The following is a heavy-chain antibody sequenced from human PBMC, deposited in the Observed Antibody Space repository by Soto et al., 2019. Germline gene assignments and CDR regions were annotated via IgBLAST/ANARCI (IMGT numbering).Heavy chain of an antibody. D-gene: IGHD6-19*01. Sequence: QVQLVQSGAEVKKPGASVKISCKASGYTFTKYYMHWVRQAPGQGLEWMGIINPSGGSTTYAQKFRGTGTMTRDTSTSTVYMELSSLRSEDTAVYYCASSIAVAGWVYWGQGTLVTVSS. J-gene: IGHJ4*02. CDR1: GYTFTKYY. CDR2: INPSGGST. V-gene: IGHV1-46*01. CDR3: ASSIAVAGWVY.